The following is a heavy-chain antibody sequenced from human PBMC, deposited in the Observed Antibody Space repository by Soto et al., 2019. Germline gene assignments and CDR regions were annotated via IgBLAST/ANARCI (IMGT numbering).Heavy chain of an antibody. Sequence: QAQLVESGGGVVQPGRSLRLSCAASGFTFSSYGMHWVREAAGKGREWVAVISYDGSNKYYADSVKGRFYISRDNSKNTLYLQMTSLRAEDTGVYFCAEETYSGPLDYWGQGFMVTVSS. D-gene: IGHD2-15*01. CDR1: GFTFSSYG. CDR2: ISYDGSNK. CDR3: AEETYSGPLDY. V-gene: IGHV3-30*18. J-gene: IGHJ4*02.